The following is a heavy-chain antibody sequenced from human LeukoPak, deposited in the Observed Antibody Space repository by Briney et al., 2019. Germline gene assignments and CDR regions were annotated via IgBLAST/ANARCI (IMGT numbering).Heavy chain of an antibody. D-gene: IGHD5-18*01. CDR1: VVTFSSYA. CDR2: ISGSGGST. CDR3: AKDRRFIQLCP. V-gene: IGHV3-23*01. Sequence: GGSLRLSCAASVVTFSSYAMSWVRQAPGKGLEWVSAISGSGGSTYYADSVKGRFTISRDNSKNTLYLQMNSLRAEDTAVYYCAKDRRFIQLCPWGQGTLVTVSS. J-gene: IGHJ5*02.